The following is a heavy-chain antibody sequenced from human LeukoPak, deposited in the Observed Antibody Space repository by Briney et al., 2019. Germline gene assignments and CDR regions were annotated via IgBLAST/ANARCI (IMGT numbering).Heavy chain of an antibody. V-gene: IGHV4-39*02. CDR3: ARDAYSSGWHPGCDAFDI. D-gene: IGHD6-19*01. CDR2: IYYSGNT. CDR1: GGSISSSTYY. Sequence: PSETLSLTCTFSGGSISSSTYYWGWIRQPPGKGLEWIGSIYYSGNTYYNPSLKGRVTMSVDTSKNQFSLKLDSVTAADTAVYYCARDAYSSGWHPGCDAFDIWGQGTMVTVSS. J-gene: IGHJ3*02.